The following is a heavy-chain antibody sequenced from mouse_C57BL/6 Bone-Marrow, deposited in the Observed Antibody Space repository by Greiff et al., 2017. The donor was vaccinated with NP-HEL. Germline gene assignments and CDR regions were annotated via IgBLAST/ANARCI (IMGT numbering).Heavy chain of an antibody. V-gene: IGHV1-15*01. J-gene: IGHJ1*03. D-gene: IGHD1-1*01. Sequence: QVQLQQSGAELVRPGASVTLSCKASGYTFTDYEMHWVKQTPVHGLEWIGAIDPETGGTAYNQKFTGKAILTADKSSSTAYMELRSLTSEDSAVYYCTVHDYGSSPGYFDVWGTGTTVTVSS. CDR3: TVHDYGSSPGYFDV. CDR2: IDPETGGT. CDR1: GYTFTDYE.